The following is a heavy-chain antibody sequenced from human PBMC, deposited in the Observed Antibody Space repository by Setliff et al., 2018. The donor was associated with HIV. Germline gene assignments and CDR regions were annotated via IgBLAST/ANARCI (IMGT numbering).Heavy chain of an antibody. CDR3: ARDPKRYYDILTGYPSYYGMDV. D-gene: IGHD3-9*01. J-gene: IGHJ6*02. CDR2: ISAYNGNT. Sequence: ASVKVSCKASGYTFTSYGISWVRQAPGQGLEWMGWISAYNGNTNYAQKLQGRVTMTTDTSTSTAYMELRSLRSDDTAAYYCARDPKRYYDILTGYPSYYGMDVWGQGTTVTVS. V-gene: IGHV1-18*01. CDR1: GYTFTSYG.